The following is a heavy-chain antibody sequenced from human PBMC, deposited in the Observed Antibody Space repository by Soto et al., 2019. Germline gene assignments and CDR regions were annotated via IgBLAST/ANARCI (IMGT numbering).Heavy chain of an antibody. J-gene: IGHJ5*02. CDR3: AGDSGWLMTA. Sequence: GGSLRLSCVASGFSFSSYWMSWVRQPPGKGLERVAIIKQDGSEQFYVNSVKGRFTISRDNAKNSQYLQMNSLRVEDTAVYYCAGDSGWLMTAWGQGTLVTVSS. D-gene: IGHD6-19*01. CDR2: IKQDGSEQ. V-gene: IGHV3-7*01. CDR1: GFSFSSYW.